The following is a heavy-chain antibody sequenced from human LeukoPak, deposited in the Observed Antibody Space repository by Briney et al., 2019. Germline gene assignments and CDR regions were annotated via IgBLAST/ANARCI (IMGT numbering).Heavy chain of an antibody. D-gene: IGHD3-10*01. J-gene: IGHJ6*03. CDR1: GGSISTSSYY. V-gene: IGHV4-39*01. Sequence: SETLSLTCTVSGGSISTSSYYWGWIRQPPGKGQQWIGCIYYNGSTYYNPSRKSRVIISVDTSKNQFSLKLSSVTAAHTAVYYCARHKMVRGIGYYYYMDVWGKGTTVTISS. CDR2: IYYNGST. CDR3: ARHKMVRGIGYYYYMDV.